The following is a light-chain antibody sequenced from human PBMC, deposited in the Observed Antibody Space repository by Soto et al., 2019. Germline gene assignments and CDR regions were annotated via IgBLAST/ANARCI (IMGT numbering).Light chain of an antibody. CDR2: DAS. CDR1: QSVNNNF. Sequence: EIVLTQSPGTLSLSPGERATLSCRASQSVNNNFLAWYQQKPGQAPRLLIYDASSRATGIPDRFSGSGSGTDFSLTISRLEPEDFAVYSCQQYVTPPLTFGGGTKVEIK. J-gene: IGKJ4*01. CDR3: QQYVTPPLT. V-gene: IGKV3-20*01.